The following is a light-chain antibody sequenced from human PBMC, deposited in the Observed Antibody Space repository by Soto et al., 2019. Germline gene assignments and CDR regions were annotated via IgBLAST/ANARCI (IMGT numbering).Light chain of an antibody. CDR3: SSYTSSSTLNVV. CDR1: SSDVGGYNY. V-gene: IGLV2-14*01. J-gene: IGLJ2*01. Sequence: QSVLTQPASVSGSPGQSITISCTETSSDVGGYNYVSWYQQHPGKAPKLMIYEVSNRPSGVSNRFSGSKSGNTASLTISGLQAEDEADYYCSSYTSSSTLNVVFGGGTKVTVL. CDR2: EVS.